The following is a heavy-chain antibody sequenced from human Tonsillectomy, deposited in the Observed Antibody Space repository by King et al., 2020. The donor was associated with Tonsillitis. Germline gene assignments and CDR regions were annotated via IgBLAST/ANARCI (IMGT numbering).Heavy chain of an antibody. V-gene: IGHV3-13*01. Sequence: VQLVESGGGLVQPGGSLRLSCATSGFTFSSYDMHWVRQATGKGLEWVSGIGTAGDTYYPDSVKGRFTISRENAKNSLHLQMNSLRAGDTAVYYCARAQYYFDSSGYITREGWYFDLWGRGTLVTVSS. CDR1: GFTFSSYD. CDR2: IGTAGDT. D-gene: IGHD3-22*01. J-gene: IGHJ2*01. CDR3: ARAQYYFDSSGYITREGWYFDL.